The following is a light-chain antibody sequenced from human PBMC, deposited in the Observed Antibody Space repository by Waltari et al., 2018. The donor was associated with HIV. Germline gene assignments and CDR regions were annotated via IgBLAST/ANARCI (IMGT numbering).Light chain of an antibody. Sequence: YELTQPPSVSVAPGQTATLTCGGYNIGYIRVHWYQQKAGQAPVLVFYDDTDRPSGIPERFSGSKSGNTATLTISRVEAGDEADYYCQVWASNSAYVVFGGRTKLTVL. V-gene: IGLV3-21*02. CDR2: DDT. CDR1: NIGYIR. J-gene: IGLJ2*01. CDR3: QVWASNSAYVV.